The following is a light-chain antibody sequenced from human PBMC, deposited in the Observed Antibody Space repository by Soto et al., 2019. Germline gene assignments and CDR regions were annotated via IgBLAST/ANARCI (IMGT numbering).Light chain of an antibody. CDR3: MQALQTPPT. CDR2: LGS. Sequence: DIVMTPSPLSLPVTPGEPASISCRSSQSLLHNNGYNYLDWYLQRPGQSPQLLIYLGSNRASGVPDRFSGSGSGTDFTLKISRVEAEDVGVYYCMQALQTPPTFGQGTRLEIK. CDR1: QSLLHNNGYNY. V-gene: IGKV2-28*01. J-gene: IGKJ5*01.